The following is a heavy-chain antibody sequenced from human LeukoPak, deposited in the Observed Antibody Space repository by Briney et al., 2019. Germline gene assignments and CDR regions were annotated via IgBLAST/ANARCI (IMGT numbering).Heavy chain of an antibody. CDR3: ANTLSDYYGSGSYSGFDY. CDR1: GFTFSSYA. D-gene: IGHD3-10*01. Sequence: GGSLRLSCAASGFTFSSYAMSWVRQAPGKGPEWVSAISGSGGSTYYADSVKGRFTISRDNSKNTLYLQMNSLRAEDTAVYYCANTLSDYYGSGSYSGFDYWGQGTLVTVSS. V-gene: IGHV3-23*01. CDR2: ISGSGGST. J-gene: IGHJ4*02.